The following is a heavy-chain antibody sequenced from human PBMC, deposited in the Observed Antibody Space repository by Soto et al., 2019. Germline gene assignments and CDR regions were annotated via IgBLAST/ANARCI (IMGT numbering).Heavy chain of an antibody. J-gene: IGHJ4*02. CDR3: ARNFARQGQYNFDY. Sequence: QVQLVESGGGVVQPGGSLRLSCAASGFTITYYGMHWVRQAPAKGLEWVAALSSDGISGYSTDSVKGRFSVSRDNIKSSMFLEISSLKGVDTAVYLCARNFARQGQYNFDYWGQGTLVTVSS. CDR2: LSSDGISG. V-gene: IGHV3-33*01. CDR1: GFTITYYG. D-gene: IGHD5-18*01.